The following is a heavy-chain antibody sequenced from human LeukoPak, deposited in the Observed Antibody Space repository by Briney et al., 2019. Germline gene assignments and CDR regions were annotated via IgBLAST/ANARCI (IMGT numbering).Heavy chain of an antibody. V-gene: IGHV1-69*05. Sequence: SVKVSCKASGGTFSSYAISWVRQAPGQGLEWMGGIIPIFGTANYEQKFQGRVTITTDESTSTAYMELSSLRSEDTAVYYCARDGCSGGSCYPWLAQKYNWFDPWGQGTLVTVSS. D-gene: IGHD2-15*01. CDR3: ARDGCSGGSCYPWLAQKYNWFDP. J-gene: IGHJ5*02. CDR2: IIPIFGTA. CDR1: GGTFSSYA.